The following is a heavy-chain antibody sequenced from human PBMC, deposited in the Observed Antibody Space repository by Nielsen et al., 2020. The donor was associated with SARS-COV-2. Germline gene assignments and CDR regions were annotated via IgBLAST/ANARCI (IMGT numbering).Heavy chain of an antibody. V-gene: IGHV4-59*01. CDR3: ATTEAPYYYYCYMDV. J-gene: IGHJ6*03. Sequence: SETLSLTCTVSGGSISSYYWSWIRQPPGKGLEWIGYIYYSGSTNYNPSLKSRVTISVDTSKNQFSLKLSSVTAADTAVYYCATTEAPYYYYCYMDVWGKGTTVTVSS. CDR2: IYYSGST. CDR1: GGSISSYY.